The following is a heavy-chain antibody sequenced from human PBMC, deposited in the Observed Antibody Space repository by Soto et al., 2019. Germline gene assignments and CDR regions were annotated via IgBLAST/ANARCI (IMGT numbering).Heavy chain of an antibody. CDR1: GGSISSSNL. D-gene: IGHD3-9*01. CDR2: IYHSGST. J-gene: IGHJ4*02. Sequence: SETLSLTCAVSGGSISSSNLWSWVRQPPGKGLEWIGEIYHSGSTNYNPSVKSRVTISVDKSKNQFSLKLSSVTAADTAVYYCARVAPLRYFDWLLSHYFDYWGQGTLVTV. CDR3: ARVAPLRYFDWLLSHYFDY. V-gene: IGHV4-4*02.